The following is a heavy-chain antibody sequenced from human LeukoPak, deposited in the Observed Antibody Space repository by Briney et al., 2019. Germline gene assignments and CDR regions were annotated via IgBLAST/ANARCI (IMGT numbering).Heavy chain of an antibody. CDR3: AREGEP. V-gene: IGHV3-7*01. CDR1: GFTFSSYW. CDR2: IKRDGSEK. D-gene: IGHD3-16*01. J-gene: IGHJ5*02. Sequence: GGSLRLSCAAPGFTFSSYWMSWVRQAPGKGLEWVANIKRDGSEKYYVDSVKGRFTISRDNVKNSLYLQMNSLRAEDTAVYYCAREGEPWGQGTLVTVSS.